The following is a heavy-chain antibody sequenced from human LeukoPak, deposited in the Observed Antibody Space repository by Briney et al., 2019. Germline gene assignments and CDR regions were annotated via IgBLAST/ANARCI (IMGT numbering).Heavy chain of an antibody. V-gene: IGHV4-4*07. CDR1: GGSLSSYY. J-gene: IGHJ3*02. D-gene: IGHD3-3*01. CDR2: ISPSGTT. CDR3: ARVQLPDITGAFDI. Sequence: SETLSLTCTVSGGSLSSYYWSWIRQPAGEGLEWIGRISPSGTTNYNPSLKSRVTMSLDTSKSQISLKLTSVTAADTAVYYCARVQLPDITGAFDIWGQWTMVTVSS.